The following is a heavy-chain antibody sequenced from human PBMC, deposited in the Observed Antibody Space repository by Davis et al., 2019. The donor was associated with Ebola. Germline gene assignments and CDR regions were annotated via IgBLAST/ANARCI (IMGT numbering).Heavy chain of an antibody. Sequence: GESLKISCAASGFTFSSYWMSWVRQAPGKGLEWVANIKQDGSEKYYVDSVKGRFTISRDNAKNTLYLQMNSLRAEDTAVYYYAKGANWNYKDPRGMDVWGQGTTVTVSS. D-gene: IGHD1-7*01. CDR2: IKQDGSEK. J-gene: IGHJ6*02. CDR1: GFTFSSYW. CDR3: AKGANWNYKDPRGMDV. V-gene: IGHV3-7*01.